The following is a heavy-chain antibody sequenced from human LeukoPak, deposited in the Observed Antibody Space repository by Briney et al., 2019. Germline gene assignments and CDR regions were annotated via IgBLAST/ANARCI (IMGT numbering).Heavy chain of an antibody. Sequence: SETLSLTCSVSGGSIGSGANYWGWVRQPPGKGMEYIVNIYHAGNTHYNPSLNSRVTISQDASKNTFSLRLNSVTAADTAHYYGAGVSAGSCYSDWGQGALVTVS. CDR1: GGSIGSGANY. D-gene: IGHD2-15*01. J-gene: IGHJ4*02. CDR2: IYHAGNT. CDR3: AGVSAGSCYSD. V-gene: IGHV4-39*02.